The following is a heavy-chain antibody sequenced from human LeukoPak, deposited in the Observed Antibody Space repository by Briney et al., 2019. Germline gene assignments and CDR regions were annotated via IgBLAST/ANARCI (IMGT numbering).Heavy chain of an antibody. Sequence: GGSLRLSCAASGFTFSRYWMTWVRQGPGKGLEWVANIKQDGSEKYYVDSVKGRFTISRDNAKNSLYLQMRSLRVEDTAAYYCARVGEEGDFDYWGQGALVTVSS. CDR1: GFTFSRYW. CDR3: ARVGEEGDFDY. D-gene: IGHD3-10*01. CDR2: IKQDGSEK. V-gene: IGHV3-7*01. J-gene: IGHJ4*02.